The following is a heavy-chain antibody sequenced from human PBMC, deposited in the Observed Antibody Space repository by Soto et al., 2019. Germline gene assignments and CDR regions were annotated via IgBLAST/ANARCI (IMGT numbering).Heavy chain of an antibody. J-gene: IGHJ6*02. V-gene: IGHV3-7*05. CDR3: ARVRTENYYGMDV. Sequence: EVQLVESGGGLVQPGGSLRLSCADSGFTFSSYWMSWVRQAPGKGLEWVANIKQDETEKYYVDSVKGRFAISRDNGKKTLYLQMNSLRAEDTAIYYCARVRTENYYGMDVWGQGTTGTVSS. CDR2: IKQDETEK. CDR1: GFTFSSYW.